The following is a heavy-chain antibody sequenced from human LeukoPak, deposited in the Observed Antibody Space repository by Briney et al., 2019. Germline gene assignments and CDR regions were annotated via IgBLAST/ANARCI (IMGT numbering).Heavy chain of an antibody. Sequence: SETLSLTCTVSGGSISSGSYYWSWIRQPAGKGLEWIGRIYTSGSTNYNPSLKSRVTISVDTSKNQFSLKLSSVTAADTAVYYCAREMSGSYWGYYYYYMDVWGKGTTVTVSS. J-gene: IGHJ6*03. CDR3: AREMSGSYWGYYYYYMDV. CDR1: GGSISSGSYY. CDR2: IYTSGST. D-gene: IGHD1-26*01. V-gene: IGHV4-61*02.